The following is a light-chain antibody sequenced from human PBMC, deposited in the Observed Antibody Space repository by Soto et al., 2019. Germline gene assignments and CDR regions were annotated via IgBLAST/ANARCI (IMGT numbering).Light chain of an antibody. V-gene: IGLV2-23*03. J-gene: IGLJ3*02. CDR1: SSDVGSYNL. CDR3: CSYAGSSTFWV. Sequence: QSALTQPASVSGSPGQSITISCTGTSSDVGSYNLVSWYQQHPGKAPKLMIYEGSKRPSGVSNRFSGSKSGNTTSLTISGLQAEDEADYYCCSYAGSSTFWVFGGGTKATVL. CDR2: EGS.